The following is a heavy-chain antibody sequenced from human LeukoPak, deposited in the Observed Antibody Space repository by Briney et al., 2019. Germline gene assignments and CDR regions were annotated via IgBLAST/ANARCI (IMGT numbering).Heavy chain of an antibody. CDR1: GFTFSSYW. D-gene: IGHD3-9*01. J-gene: IGHJ4*02. Sequence: EGSLRLSCAASGFTFSSYWMHWVRQAPGEGLVWVSRINRDGSSTNYADSVKGRFTISRDNAKNTLYLQMNSLRAEDTAVYYCARDMTGYSDYWGQGTLVTVSS. CDR3: ARDMTGYSDY. CDR2: INRDGSST. V-gene: IGHV3-74*01.